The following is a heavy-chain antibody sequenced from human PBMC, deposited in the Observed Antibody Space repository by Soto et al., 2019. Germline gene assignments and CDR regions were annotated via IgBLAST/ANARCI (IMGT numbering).Heavy chain of an antibody. J-gene: IGHJ6*02. CDR2: IGNSGDT. CDR3: VRAGVAPYYYYGMDV. Sequence: GGSLRLSCAASGFTFKNYDMYWVRQAPGKGLEWVSSIGNSGDTNYAVSVKGRFTISRENDRNALYLQMNSLRGGDTVLYFCVRAGVAPYYYYGMDVWGQGTTVTVSS. CDR1: GFTFKNYD. D-gene: IGHD2-8*01. V-gene: IGHV3-13*01.